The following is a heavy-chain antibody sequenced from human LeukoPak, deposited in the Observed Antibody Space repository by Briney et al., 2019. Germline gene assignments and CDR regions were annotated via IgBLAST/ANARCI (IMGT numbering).Heavy chain of an antibody. CDR1: GGSISSGDYY. J-gene: IGHJ6*02. CDR2: IYYSGST. V-gene: IGHV4-30-4*01. CDR3: ARARRGYYYGMDV. Sequence: PSETLSLTCTVSGGSISSGDYYWSWIRQPPGKGLEWIGYIYYSGSTYYNPSLKSRVTISVDTSKNQFSLKLSSVTAADTAVYYCARARRGYYYGMDVWGQGTTVTVSS.